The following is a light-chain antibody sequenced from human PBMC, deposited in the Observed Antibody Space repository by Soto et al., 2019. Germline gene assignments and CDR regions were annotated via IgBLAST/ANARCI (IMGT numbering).Light chain of an antibody. Sequence: QSVLTHPPSASGTPGQRVTISCSGSSSNIGSNYVYWYQQLPGTAPKLLIYRNNQRPSGVPDRFSGSKSGTSASLAISGPRSEDEADYYCAAWDDSLKVFGTGTKVTVL. J-gene: IGLJ1*01. V-gene: IGLV1-47*01. CDR2: RNN. CDR3: AAWDDSLKV. CDR1: SSNIGSNY.